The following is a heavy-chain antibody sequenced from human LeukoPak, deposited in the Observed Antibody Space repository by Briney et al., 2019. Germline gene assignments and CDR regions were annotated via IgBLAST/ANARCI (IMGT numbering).Heavy chain of an antibody. Sequence: PGGSLRLSCEDSGFTYTSYWMSWVRQSPRKGLEWVANIRQDGGEEYYLDSVKGRFTISRDNVKNSLYLQMNSLRAEDTAVYFCARDKIAGATKFDYWGQGTLVTVSS. CDR2: IRQDGGEE. D-gene: IGHD1-26*01. J-gene: IGHJ4*02. CDR1: GFTYTSYW. V-gene: IGHV3-7*01. CDR3: ARDKIAGATKFDY.